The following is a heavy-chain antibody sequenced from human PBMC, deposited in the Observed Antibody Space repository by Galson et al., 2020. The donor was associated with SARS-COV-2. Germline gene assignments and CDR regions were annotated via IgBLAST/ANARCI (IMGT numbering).Heavy chain of an antibody. D-gene: IGHD2-15*01. J-gene: IGHJ5*02. CDR3: ARRDRGSYEGWFDP. Sequence: SETLSLTCAVSGGSITTDDFYWTWIRQPPGKGPEWLGYISNGGSTYYNPSLKSRLTILVDTSENQFSLNLTSVTVADTAVYYCARRDRGSYEGWFDPWGQGTLVTVSS. V-gene: IGHV4-31*11. CDR2: ISNGGST. CDR1: GGSITTDDFY.